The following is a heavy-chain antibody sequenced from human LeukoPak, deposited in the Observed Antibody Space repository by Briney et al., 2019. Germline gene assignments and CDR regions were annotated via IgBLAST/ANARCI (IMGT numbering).Heavy chain of an antibody. CDR2: IIPILGIA. V-gene: IGHV1-69*10. Sequence: SVKVSCKASGGTFSSYAISWVRQAPGQGLEWMGWIIPILGIANYAQKFQGRVTITADKSTSTAYMELSSLRSEDTAVYYCATTQVYYYGMDVWGQGTTVTVSS. CDR3: ATTQVYYYGMDV. J-gene: IGHJ6*02. CDR1: GGTFSSYA.